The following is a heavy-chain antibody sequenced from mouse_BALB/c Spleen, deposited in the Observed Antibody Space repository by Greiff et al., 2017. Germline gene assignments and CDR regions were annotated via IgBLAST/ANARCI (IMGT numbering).Heavy chain of an antibody. J-gene: IGHJ4*01. CDR2: IRNKANGYTT. V-gene: IGHV7-3*02. Sequence: EVQLVESGGGLVQPGGSLRLSCATSGFTFTDYYMSWVRQPPGKALEWLGFIRNKANGYTTEYSASVKGRFTISRDNSQSILYLQMNTLRAEDSATYYCARDKTGTDAMDYWGQGTSVTVSS. D-gene: IGHD4-1*01. CDR1: GFTFTDYY. CDR3: ARDKTGTDAMDY.